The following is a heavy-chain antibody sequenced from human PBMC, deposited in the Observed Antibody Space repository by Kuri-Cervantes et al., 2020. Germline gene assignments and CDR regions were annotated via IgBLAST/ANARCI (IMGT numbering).Heavy chain of an antibody. CDR3: AKAYYDFWSGQDYYYYGMDV. V-gene: IGHV3-66*02. D-gene: IGHD3-3*01. J-gene: IGHJ6*02. CDR1: GFTVSSNY. CDR2: IYNGGST. Sequence: LSLTCAASGFTVSSNYMSWVRQAPGKGLEWVSTIYNGGSTYYADSVKGRFTISRDNSKSTLYLQMNSLRAEDTAVYYCAKAYYDFWSGQDYYYYGMDVWGQGTTVTVSS.